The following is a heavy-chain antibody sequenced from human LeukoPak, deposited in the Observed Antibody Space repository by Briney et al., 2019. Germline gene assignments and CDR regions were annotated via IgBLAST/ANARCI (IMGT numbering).Heavy chain of an antibody. CDR3: ARYVGGGNSGGFDY. CDR1: GFTFSSSW. V-gene: IGHV3-7*02. D-gene: IGHD4-23*01. J-gene: IGHJ4*02. Sequence: GGSLRLSCAASGFTFSSSWMTWVRQAPGRGLQWVANIKEDGSAKYYEDSVKGRFTISRDNSKNTLYLQMNSLRAEDTAVYYCARYVGGGNSGGFDYWGQGTLVIVSS. CDR2: IKEDGSAK.